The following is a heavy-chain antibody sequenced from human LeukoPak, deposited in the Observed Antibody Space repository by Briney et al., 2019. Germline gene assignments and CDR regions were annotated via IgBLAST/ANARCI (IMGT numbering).Heavy chain of an antibody. J-gene: IGHJ4*02. Sequence: PSETLSLTCTVSGGSISSYYWSWIRQPAGKGLEWIGRIYTSGSTNYNPSLKSRVTMSVDTSKNQFSLKLSSVTAADTAVYYCARGGRDTIFGVVIIPFDYWGQGTLVTVSS. CDR2: IYTSGST. CDR1: GGSISSYY. V-gene: IGHV4-4*07. D-gene: IGHD3-3*01. CDR3: ARGGRDTIFGVVIIPFDY.